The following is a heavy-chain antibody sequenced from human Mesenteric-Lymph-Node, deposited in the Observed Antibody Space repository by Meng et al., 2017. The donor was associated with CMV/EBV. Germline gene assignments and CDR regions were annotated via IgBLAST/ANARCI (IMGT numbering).Heavy chain of an antibody. CDR1: GYIFTNYW. CDR2: INPADSET. Sequence: GESLKISCKGSGYIFTNYWVGWVRQMPGKGLEYMGIINPADSETRYSPSFQGQVTISVDKSINTAYLQWSTLRASDTAIYYCARDKYCYSASCYFDFWGPGTLVTVS. J-gene: IGHJ4*02. V-gene: IGHV5-51*01. CDR3: ARDKYCYSASCYFDF. D-gene: IGHD2-2*01.